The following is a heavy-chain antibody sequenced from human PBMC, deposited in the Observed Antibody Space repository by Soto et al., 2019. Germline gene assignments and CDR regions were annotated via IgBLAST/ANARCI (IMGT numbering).Heavy chain of an antibody. D-gene: IGHD1-26*01. Sequence: ASLKVSCKASGYTFTSYGISWVRQAPGQGLEWMGWISAYNGNTNYAQKLQGRVTMTTDTSTSTAYMELRSLRSDDTAVYYCARIPNIVGATPHYFDYWGQGTLVTVSS. V-gene: IGHV1-18*04. CDR3: ARIPNIVGATPHYFDY. J-gene: IGHJ4*02. CDR2: ISAYNGNT. CDR1: GYTFTSYG.